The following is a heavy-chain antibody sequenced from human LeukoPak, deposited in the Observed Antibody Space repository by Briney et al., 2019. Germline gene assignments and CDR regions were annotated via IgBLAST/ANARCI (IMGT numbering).Heavy chain of an antibody. CDR2: INPGGSSI. J-gene: IGHJ6*02. CDR3: ARSIGLDV. CDR1: GFTFSSYW. D-gene: IGHD3-3*02. V-gene: IGHV3-74*01. Sequence: GGSLRLSCAASGFTFSSYWMHWVRQVPGKGLVWVARINPGGSSITYADSVKGRFTISRDNAKNSLYLQMNSLRAEDTAVYYCARSIGLDVWGQGTTVTVSS.